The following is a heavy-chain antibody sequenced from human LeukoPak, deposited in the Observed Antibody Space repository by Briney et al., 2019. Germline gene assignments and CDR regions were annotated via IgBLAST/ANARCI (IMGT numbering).Heavy chain of an antibody. CDR1: GGSISSYY. V-gene: IGHV4-59*01. CDR2: IYYSGST. J-gene: IGHJ6*03. CDR3: ARGEKPRTTVYYASYYYYMDV. D-gene: IGHD4-17*01. Sequence: SETLPLTCTVSGGSISSYYWSWIRQPPGKGLEWIGYIYYSGSTNYNPSLKSRVTISVDTSKNQFSLKLSSVTAADTAVYYCARGEKPRTTVYYASYYYYMDVWGKGTSVTVSS.